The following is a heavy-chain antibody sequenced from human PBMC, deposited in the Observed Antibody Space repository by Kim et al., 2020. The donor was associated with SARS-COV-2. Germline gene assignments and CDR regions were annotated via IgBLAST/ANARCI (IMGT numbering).Heavy chain of an antibody. CDR2: ISYDGSNK. CDR3: AKVKAAAGTDYYYGMDV. CDR1: GFTFSSYG. J-gene: IGHJ6*01. D-gene: IGHD6-13*01. V-gene: IGHV3-30*18. Sequence: GGSLRLSCAASGFTFSSYGMHWVRQAPGKGLEWLALISYDGSNKYYADSVKGRFTISRDNSKNTLYLQMNSLRAEDTAVYYCAKVKAAAGTDYYYGMDV.